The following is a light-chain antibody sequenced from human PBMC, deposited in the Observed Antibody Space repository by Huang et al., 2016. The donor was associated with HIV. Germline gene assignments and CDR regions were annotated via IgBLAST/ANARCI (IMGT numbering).Light chain of an antibody. CDR2: DAS. J-gene: IGKJ5*01. V-gene: IGKV3-11*01. Sequence: EIVLTQSPATLSLSPGERPTLSCRASQSVSSFLAWYQQKPGQAPRLLIHDASNRATGIPARFSGSGSGTDFTLTSSSLGPEDFAIYYCQQRNNWITFGQGTRLEIK. CDR1: QSVSSF. CDR3: QQRNNWIT.